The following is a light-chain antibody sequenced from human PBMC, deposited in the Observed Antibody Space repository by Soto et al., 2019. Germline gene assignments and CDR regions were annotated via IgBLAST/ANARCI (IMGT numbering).Light chain of an antibody. CDR3: NSYTTSNTFV. J-gene: IGLJ1*01. V-gene: IGLV2-14*03. CDR1: SSDIGAHNF. Sequence: QSVLGQPASVSGSPGQAITVSCSGTSSDIGAHNFVSWYQQHPGKAPKLIIYEVINRPSGVSDRFSGSKSGNTASLTISGLQSEDEADYYCNSYTTSNTFVFGSGTKVTVL. CDR2: EVI.